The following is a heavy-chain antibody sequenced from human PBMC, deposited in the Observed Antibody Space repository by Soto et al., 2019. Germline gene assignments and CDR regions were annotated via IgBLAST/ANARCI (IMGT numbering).Heavy chain of an antibody. CDR1: GYSFTSLD. V-gene: IGHV1-8*01. J-gene: IGHJ4*02. Sequence: ASVKVSCKASGYSFTSLDINWVRQTAGQGLEWMGWMQPSTGRTGYAQKFQGRVTMTRDTSINTAYMELTTLTSDDTAFYYCARGVSAAADYWGQGTMVTVSS. D-gene: IGHD6-13*01. CDR2: MQPSTGRT. CDR3: ARGVSAAADY.